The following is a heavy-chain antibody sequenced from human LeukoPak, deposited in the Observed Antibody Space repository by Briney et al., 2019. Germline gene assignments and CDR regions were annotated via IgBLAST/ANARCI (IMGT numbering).Heavy chain of an antibody. V-gene: IGHV3-48*02. CDR1: GFTFSSYS. Sequence: GGSLRLSCAASGFTFSSYSMNWVRQAPGKGLEWVSYISSSSSTIYYADSVKGRFTISRGNAKNSLYLQMNSLRDEDTAVYYCARSPKGWELLIDYWGQGTLVTVSS. J-gene: IGHJ4*02. CDR3: ARSPKGWELLIDY. D-gene: IGHD1-26*01. CDR2: ISSSSSTI.